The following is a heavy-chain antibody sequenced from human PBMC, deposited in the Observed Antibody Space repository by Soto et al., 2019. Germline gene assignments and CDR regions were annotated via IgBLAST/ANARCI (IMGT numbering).Heavy chain of an antibody. D-gene: IGHD3-22*01. Sequence: QVQLVQSGAEVKKPGSSVKVSCKASGGTFSSYAISWVRQAPGQGLEWMGGIIPIFGTANYAQKFQGRVTITADESTNTAYMELSSLRSEDTAVYYCARDHYYDSSGYSDGMDVWGQGTTVTVSS. V-gene: IGHV1-69*01. CDR1: GGTFSSYA. CDR3: ARDHYYDSSGYSDGMDV. J-gene: IGHJ6*02. CDR2: IIPIFGTA.